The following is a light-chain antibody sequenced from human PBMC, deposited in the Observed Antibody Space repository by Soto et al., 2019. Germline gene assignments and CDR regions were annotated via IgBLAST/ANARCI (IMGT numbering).Light chain of an antibody. CDR2: AAS. Sequence: DIQLTQSPSSLSASIGDRVTITCRTSQSISDYLDWYQQKPGKAPKPLIYAASSLQSGVPSRFSGSGSGTDFTLTITSLQREDFATYYCQQGYSNPITFGQGTRREIK. J-gene: IGKJ5*01. V-gene: IGKV1-39*01. CDR3: QQGYSNPIT. CDR1: QSISDY.